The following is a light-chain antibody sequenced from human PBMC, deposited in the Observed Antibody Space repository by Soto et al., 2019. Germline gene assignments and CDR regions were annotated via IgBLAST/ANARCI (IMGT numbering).Light chain of an antibody. CDR1: SSDVGGYNY. CDR3: SAYPGSSPLEV. Sequence: QSALTQPASVSGSPGQSITISCTGTSSDVGGYNYVSWYQQHPGKAPKLMIYDVSNRPSGVSNRFSGSKSGNTASLTISGLQAEDEADYYCSAYPGSSPLEVFGTGTKLTVL. V-gene: IGLV2-14*01. J-gene: IGLJ1*01. CDR2: DVS.